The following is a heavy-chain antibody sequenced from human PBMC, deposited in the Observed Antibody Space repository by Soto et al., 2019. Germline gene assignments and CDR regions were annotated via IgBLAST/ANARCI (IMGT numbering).Heavy chain of an antibody. V-gene: IGHV1-69*01. J-gene: IGHJ4*02. CDR1: GGTFSSYA. Sequence: QVQLVQSGAEVKKPGSSVKVSCKASGGTFSSYAISWVRQAPGQGLEWMGGIIPIFGTANYAQKFQGRVTITADESTSTAYMELSSLRSEDTAVYYCARERQGGGYYYFDYWGQGTLVTVSS. CDR3: ARERQGGGYYYFDY. D-gene: IGHD3-16*01. CDR2: IIPIFGTA.